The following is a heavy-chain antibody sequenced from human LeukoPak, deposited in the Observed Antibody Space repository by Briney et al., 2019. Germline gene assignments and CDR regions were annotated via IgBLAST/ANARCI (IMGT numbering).Heavy chain of an antibody. CDR2: IGTAGDT. Sequence: GGSLRLSCAASGFTFSSYDMHWVRQATGKGLEWVSAIGTAGDTYYPGSVKGRFTISRENAKNSLYLRMNSLRAGDTAVYYCARASIFYGDLTYYYYGMDVWGQGTTVTVSS. CDR3: ARASIFYGDLTYYYYGMDV. D-gene: IGHD4-17*01. J-gene: IGHJ6*02. V-gene: IGHV3-13*01. CDR1: GFTFSSYD.